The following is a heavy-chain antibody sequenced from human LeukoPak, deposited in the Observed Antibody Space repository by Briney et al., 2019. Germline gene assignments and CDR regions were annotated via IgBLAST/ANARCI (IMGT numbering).Heavy chain of an antibody. CDR1: GYTFTSYA. CDR3: ARVLLHMVRGVTPNFDY. J-gene: IGHJ4*02. Sequence: ASVKVSCKASGYTFTSYAMNWVRQAPGQGLEWMGWINTNTGNPTYAQGFTGRFVFSLDTSVSTAYLQISSLKAEDTAVYYCARVLLHMVRGVTPNFDYWGQGTLVTVSS. V-gene: IGHV7-4-1*02. CDR2: INTNTGNP. D-gene: IGHD3-10*01.